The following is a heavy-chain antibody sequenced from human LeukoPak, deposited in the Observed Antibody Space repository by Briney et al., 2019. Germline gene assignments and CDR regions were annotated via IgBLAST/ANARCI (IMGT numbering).Heavy chain of an antibody. CDR3: ARRPLWSGYYSDAFDI. Sequence: GESLKISCKGSGYSFTSYWIVWVRQMPGKGLEWMGIIYPGDSDTRYSPSFQGQVTISADKSISTAYLQWSSLKASDTAMYYCARRPLWSGYYSDAFDIWGQGTMVTVSS. CDR1: GYSFTSYW. D-gene: IGHD3-3*01. V-gene: IGHV5-51*01. CDR2: IYPGDSDT. J-gene: IGHJ3*02.